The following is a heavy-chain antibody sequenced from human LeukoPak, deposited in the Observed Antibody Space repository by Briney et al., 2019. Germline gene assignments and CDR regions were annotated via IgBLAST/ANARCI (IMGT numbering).Heavy chain of an antibody. CDR1: GYSFTSYW. J-gene: IGHJ4*02. D-gene: IGHD3-10*01. CDR3: ARHKGSGSAGDDY. V-gene: IGHV5-51*01. CDR2: IYPGDSDT. Sequence: GASLQISCQGSGYSFTSYWIGWVRPLPGKGLEWMGIIYPGDSDTRYSPSFQGQVTISADKSISTAYLQWSSLKASDTAMYYCARHKGSGSAGDDYWGQGTLVTVSS.